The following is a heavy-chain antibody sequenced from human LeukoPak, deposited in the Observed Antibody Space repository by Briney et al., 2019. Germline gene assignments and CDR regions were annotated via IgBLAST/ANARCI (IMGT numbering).Heavy chain of an antibody. J-gene: IGHJ5*02. V-gene: IGHV3-33*01. Sequence: GRSLRLSCAASGFTFSSYGMHWVRQAPGKGLEWVAVIWYDGSNNYFADSVKGRFTISRDNSKNTLYLQMNSLRAEDTAVYYCARAGYDILTGQRQIDWFDPWGQGTLVTVSS. CDR3: ARAGYDILTGQRQIDWFDP. D-gene: IGHD3-9*01. CDR1: GFTFSSYG. CDR2: IWYDGSNN.